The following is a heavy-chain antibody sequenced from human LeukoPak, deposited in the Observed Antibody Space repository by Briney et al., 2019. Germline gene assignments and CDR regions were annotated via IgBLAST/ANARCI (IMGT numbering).Heavy chain of an antibody. J-gene: IGHJ5*02. D-gene: IGHD3-3*01. CDR3: ARGGAPPIFGAYNWFDP. Sequence: ASVKVSCKASGGTFSSYAISWVRQAPGQGLEWMGGIIPIFGTANYAQKFQGRVTITADESTSTADMELSSLRSEDTAVYYCARGGAPPIFGAYNWFDPWGQGTLVTVSS. CDR1: GGTFSSYA. V-gene: IGHV1-69*13. CDR2: IIPIFGTA.